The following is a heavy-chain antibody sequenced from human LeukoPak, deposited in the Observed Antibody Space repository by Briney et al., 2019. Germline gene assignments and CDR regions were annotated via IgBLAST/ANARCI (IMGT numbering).Heavy chain of an antibody. CDR2: ISSNGGST. CDR1: GLSFSRYA. D-gene: IGHD3-22*01. Sequence: SGGSLRLSCAASGLSFSRYAMHWVRQAPGKGLEYVSAISSNGGSTYYADSVKGRFIISRDNSKNTLNLQMGSLRAEDMAVYYCARTTKTYYYDSSGYSLDYWGQGTLVTVSS. CDR3: ARTTKTYYYDSSGYSLDY. J-gene: IGHJ4*02. V-gene: IGHV3-64*02.